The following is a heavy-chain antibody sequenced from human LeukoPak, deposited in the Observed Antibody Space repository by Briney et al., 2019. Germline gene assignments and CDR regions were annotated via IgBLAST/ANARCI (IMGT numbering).Heavy chain of an antibody. CDR1: GYTFTSYG. J-gene: IGHJ6*03. V-gene: IGHV1-18*04. Sequence: ASVKVSCKGSGYTFTSYGISWVRQAPGQGPEWMGWISAYSTYNGNTNYAQKFQGRVTMTTDTSTSTAYMELRSLRSDDTAVYYCAREDTVTTAMDVWGKGTTVTVSS. CDR2: ISAYSTYNGNT. D-gene: IGHD4-11*01. CDR3: AREDTVTTAMDV.